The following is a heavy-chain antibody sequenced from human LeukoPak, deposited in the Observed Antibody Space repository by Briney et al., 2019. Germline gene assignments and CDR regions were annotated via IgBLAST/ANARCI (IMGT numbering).Heavy chain of an antibody. D-gene: IGHD2-2*01. CDR1: GFTFSSYS. Sequence: PGGSLRLSCAASGFTFSSYSMNWVRQAPGKGLEWVSYISSSGSPIYYADSVKGRFTISRDSAKNSLYLQMNSLRAEDTAVYYCARSTYQLLPTNFDYWGQGTPVTVSS. J-gene: IGHJ4*02. CDR3: ARSTYQLLPTNFDY. CDR2: ISSSGSPI. V-gene: IGHV3-48*04.